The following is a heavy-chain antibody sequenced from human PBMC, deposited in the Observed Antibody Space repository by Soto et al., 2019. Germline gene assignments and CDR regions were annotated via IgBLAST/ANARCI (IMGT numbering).Heavy chain of an antibody. CDR2: ISGSGGST. CDR1: GFTFSSYA. V-gene: IGHV3-23*01. J-gene: IGHJ4*02. Sequence: EVQLLESGGGLVQPGGSLRLSCAASGFTFSSYAMSWVRQAPGKGLEWVSAISGSGGSTYYADSVKGRFTISRDNSKNTLYLQMNSRRAEDTAVYYCAKDRGSGSYRTTRDYWGQGTLVTVSS. CDR3: AKDRGSGSYRTTRDY. D-gene: IGHD3-10*01.